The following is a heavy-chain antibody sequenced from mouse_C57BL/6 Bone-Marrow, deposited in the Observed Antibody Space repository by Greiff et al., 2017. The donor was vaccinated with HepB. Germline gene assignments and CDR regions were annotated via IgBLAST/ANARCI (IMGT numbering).Heavy chain of an antibody. CDR3: ARNFPLLLRPVAGYAMDY. V-gene: IGHV2-6*03. D-gene: IGHD1-1*01. CDR2: IWSDGST. J-gene: IGHJ4*01. Sequence: QVQLQQSGPGLVAPSQSLSITCTVSGFSLTSYGVHWVRQPPGKGLEWLVVIWSDGSTTYNSALKSRLSISKDNSKSQVFLKMNSLQTDDTAMYYCARNFPLLLRPVAGYAMDYWGQGTSVTVSS. CDR1: GFSLTSYG.